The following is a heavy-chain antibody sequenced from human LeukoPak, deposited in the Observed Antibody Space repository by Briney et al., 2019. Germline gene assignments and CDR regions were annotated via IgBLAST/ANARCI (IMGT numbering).Heavy chain of an antibody. V-gene: IGHV3-7*01. D-gene: IGHD6-13*01. Sequence: PGGSLRLSCAASEFTFNNYWVSWVRQAPGKGLEWVANIKQEGSARYYVESVRGRCTISRDNAMTSLYLQMNSLRVEDTAVYYCARDPGIAAAGTVGYFDSWGQGILVTVSS. CDR2: IKQEGSAR. CDR1: EFTFNNYW. J-gene: IGHJ4*02. CDR3: ARDPGIAAAGTVGYFDS.